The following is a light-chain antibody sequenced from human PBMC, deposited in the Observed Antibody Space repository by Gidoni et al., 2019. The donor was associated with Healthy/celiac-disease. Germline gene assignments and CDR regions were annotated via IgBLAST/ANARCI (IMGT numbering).Light chain of an antibody. V-gene: IGKV3-15*01. Sequence: ELVMTQSPATLSVSPGERATLSCRASQSVSSNLAWYQQKPGQAPRLLIYGASTRATGIPARFSGSGSGTEFTLTISSLQSEDFAVYYCQQYNNRASYTFGQGTKLEIK. CDR3: QQYNNRASYT. CDR2: GAS. CDR1: QSVSSN. J-gene: IGKJ2*01.